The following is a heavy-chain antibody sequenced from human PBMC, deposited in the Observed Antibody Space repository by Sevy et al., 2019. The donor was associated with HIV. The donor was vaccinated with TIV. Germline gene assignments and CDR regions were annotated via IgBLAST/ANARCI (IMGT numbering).Heavy chain of an antibody. V-gene: IGHV3-21*01. CDR3: ARGPGGEADERLGDCWGAFDY. CDR1: GFTFSSYS. Sequence: GGSLRLSCAASGFTFSSYSMNWVRRAPGKGLEWVSSISSSSSYIDYADSVKGRFTISRDNAKNSLYLQMNSLRAEDTAVYYCARGPGGEADERLGDCWGAFDYWGQGTLVTVSS. CDR2: ISSSSSYI. D-gene: IGHD3-3*01. J-gene: IGHJ4*02.